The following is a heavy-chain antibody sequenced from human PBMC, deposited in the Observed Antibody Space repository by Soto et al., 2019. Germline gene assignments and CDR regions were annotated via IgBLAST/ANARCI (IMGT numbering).Heavy chain of an antibody. Sequence: QVHVQQWGAGLLKPSETLSLTCAVSGESFNPYFWSWIRQPPGKGLEWIAEINQSGGTYYNPTLKSRVARSLDTSKNQFSLTLNSVTAAVTAVYYCAIGQGGTNYWGQGTLVTVSS. CDR1: GESFNPYF. D-gene: IGHD3-16*01. J-gene: IGHJ4*02. CDR3: AIGQGGTNY. CDR2: INQSGGT. V-gene: IGHV4-34*02.